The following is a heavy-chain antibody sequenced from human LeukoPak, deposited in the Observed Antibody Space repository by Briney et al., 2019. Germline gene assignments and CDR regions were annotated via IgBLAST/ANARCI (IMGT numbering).Heavy chain of an antibody. CDR1: GYTFTSYY. CDR3: ARDSYYDSSGYYHDAFDI. Sequence: GASVKVSCKASGYTFTSYYMHWVRQAPGQGLEWMGIINPSGGSTSYAQKFQGRVTMTRDTSTSTVYMELSSLRSEDTAVYYCARDSYYDSSGYYHDAFDIWGQGTMVTVSS. CDR2: INPSGGST. D-gene: IGHD3-22*01. J-gene: IGHJ3*02. V-gene: IGHV1-46*01.